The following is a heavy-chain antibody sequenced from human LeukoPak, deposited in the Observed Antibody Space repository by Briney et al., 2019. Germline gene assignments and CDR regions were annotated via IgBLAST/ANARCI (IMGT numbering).Heavy chain of an antibody. Sequence: GESLKISCKGSGYSLTSYWNGWVRQMPGKGLEWMGIIYPGDYDTRYSPSFQGQVTISADKSISTAYLQWSSLKASDTAMYYCARRVSVRGYSSSWVDYWGQGTLVTVSS. CDR2: IYPGDYDT. CDR3: ARRVSVRGYSSSWVDY. J-gene: IGHJ4*02. D-gene: IGHD6-13*01. CDR1: GYSLTSYW. V-gene: IGHV5-51*01.